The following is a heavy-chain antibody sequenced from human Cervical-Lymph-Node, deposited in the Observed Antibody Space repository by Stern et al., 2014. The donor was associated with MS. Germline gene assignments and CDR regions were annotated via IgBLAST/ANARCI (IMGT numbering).Heavy chain of an antibody. Sequence: QMQLVQSGAEVKKPGASVKVSCKASGYTFTDYCMHWVRQAPGQGLEWMGWINPNSGGTNYAQKFQGWVTMTRDTSLSTAYMDLSRLRSDDTAVYYCARGGRSSGWSPPDTFDIWGQGTMVTVSS. CDR3: ARGGRSSGWSPPDTFDI. D-gene: IGHD6-19*01. J-gene: IGHJ3*02. V-gene: IGHV1-2*04. CDR2: INPNSGGT. CDR1: GYTFTDYC.